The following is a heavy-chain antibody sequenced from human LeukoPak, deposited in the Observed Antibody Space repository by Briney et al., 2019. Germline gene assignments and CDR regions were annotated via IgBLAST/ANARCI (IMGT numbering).Heavy chain of an antibody. CDR2: INPSGTI. CDR1: GFTFSTYA. J-gene: IGHJ4*02. Sequence: GGSLRLSCAASGFTFSTYAMNWVRQAPGKRPEWVSYINPSGTIFYADSVKGRSTISRDNAKNSLYLQMDSLRAEDTAVYYCARQGVTYDDWGQGTLVTVSS. CDR3: ARQGVTYDD. D-gene: IGHD4-23*01. V-gene: IGHV3-48*01.